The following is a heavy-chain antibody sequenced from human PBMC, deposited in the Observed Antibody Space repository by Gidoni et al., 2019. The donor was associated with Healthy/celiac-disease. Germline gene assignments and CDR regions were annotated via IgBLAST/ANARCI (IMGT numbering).Heavy chain of an antibody. J-gene: IGHJ4*02. CDR3: ARGRGHVWT. CDR2: INHSGST. Sequence: QVQLQQWGAGLLKPSETLSHTCAVYGGSFSGYYWSWIRQPPGKGLEWIGEINHSGSTNYNPSLKSLVTISVDTSKNQFSLKLSSVTAADTAVYYCARGRGHVWTWGQGTLVTVSS. D-gene: IGHD1-1*01. V-gene: IGHV4-34*01. CDR1: GGSFSGYY.